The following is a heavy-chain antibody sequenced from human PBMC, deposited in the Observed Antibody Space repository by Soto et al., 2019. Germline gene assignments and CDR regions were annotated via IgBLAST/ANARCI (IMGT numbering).Heavy chain of an antibody. V-gene: IGHV4-34*01. CDR3: ARGTSMTREVQGDAPGKDFLDS. CDR2: INHSGST. CDR1: GGSFSGYY. J-gene: IGHJ4*02. Sequence: QVPLQQWGGGLLKPSETLSFTCAVYGGSFSGYYWTWIRQPPGKGLEWIGGINHSGSTKLNPSLKTRIIISVDTSKNQFSLRLRSLSAADTASYYCARGTSMTREVQGDAPGKDFLDSWGQGTMVTVPS. D-gene: IGHD2-8*01.